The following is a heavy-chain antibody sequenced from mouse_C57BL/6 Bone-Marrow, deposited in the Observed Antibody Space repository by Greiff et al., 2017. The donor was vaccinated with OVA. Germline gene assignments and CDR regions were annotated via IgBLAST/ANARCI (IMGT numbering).Heavy chain of an antibody. CDR1: GYTFTDYN. D-gene: IGHD1-1*01. CDR3: ARRGYGSSPYWYFDV. J-gene: IGHJ1*03. V-gene: IGHV1-18*01. Sequence: DVQLQQSGPELVKPGASVKIPCKASGYTFTDYNMDWVKQSHGKSLEWIGDINPNNGGTIYNQKFKGKATLTVDKSSSTAYMELRSLTSEDTAVYYCARRGYGSSPYWYFDVWGTGTTVTVSS. CDR2: INPNNGGT.